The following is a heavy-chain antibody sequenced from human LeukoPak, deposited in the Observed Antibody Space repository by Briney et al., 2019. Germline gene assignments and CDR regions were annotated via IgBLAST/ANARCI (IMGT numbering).Heavy chain of an antibody. CDR1: GFTFSSYW. V-gene: IGHV3-7*01. CDR3: ASSSSGYYYPDY. CDR2: IKQDGSEK. J-gene: IGHJ4*02. Sequence: GGSLRLSXAASGFTFSSYWMSWVRRAPGKGLEWVANIKQDGSEKYYVDSVKGRFTISRDNAKNSLYLQMNSLRAEDTAVYYCASSSSGYYYPDYWGQGTLVTVSS. D-gene: IGHD3-22*01.